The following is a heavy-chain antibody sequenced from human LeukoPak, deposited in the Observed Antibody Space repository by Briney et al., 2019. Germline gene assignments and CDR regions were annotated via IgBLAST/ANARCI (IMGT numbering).Heavy chain of an antibody. CDR1: GFTFSDYD. CDR3: AREYYDILTGYSNAFDI. CDR2: ISSSGSNI. D-gene: IGHD3-9*01. J-gene: IGHJ3*02. V-gene: IGHV3-11*01. Sequence: PGGSLRLSCAASGFTFSDYDMSWIRQAPGKGLEWVSYISSSGSNIYYADSVKGRFTISRDNAKNSLYLQMNSLRAEDTAVYYCAREYYDILTGYSNAFDIWGQGTMVTVSS.